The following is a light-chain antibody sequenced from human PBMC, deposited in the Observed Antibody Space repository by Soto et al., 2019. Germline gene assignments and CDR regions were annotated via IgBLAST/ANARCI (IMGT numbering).Light chain of an antibody. CDR2: GAS. CDR1: QSISSY. Sequence: DIQMTQSPSTLSASVGDRVTMTCRASQSISSYLNWYQQKPGKAPKLLIYGASTLQSGVPSRFSGSGSGTEFTLTIGSLQPEDFATYYCQQLNSYPITFGQGTRLEIK. J-gene: IGKJ5*01. CDR3: QQLNSYPIT. V-gene: IGKV1-9*01.